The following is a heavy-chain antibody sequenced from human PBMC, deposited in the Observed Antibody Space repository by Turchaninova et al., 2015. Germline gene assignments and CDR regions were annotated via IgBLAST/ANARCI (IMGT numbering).Heavy chain of an antibody. CDR2: TYYRSRWYN. CDR1: RDTVSSSSVA. Sequence: QVQLQQSGPGLVKPPTTLTSTCAKLRDTVSSSSVAGNLIRQSPSKGLEWLGRTYYRSRWYNDYALSVKSRITINSDTSENQFSLRLNSVTPEDTAVYYCARGGTYFKGFEFWGQGALVTVSS. CDR3: ARGGTYFKGFEF. D-gene: IGHD1-26*01. J-gene: IGHJ4*02. V-gene: IGHV6-1*01.